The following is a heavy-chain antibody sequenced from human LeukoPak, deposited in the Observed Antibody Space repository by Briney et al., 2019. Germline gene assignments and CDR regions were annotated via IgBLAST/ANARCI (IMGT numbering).Heavy chain of an antibody. CDR3: ARIGYTSSFNEY. D-gene: IGHD2-15*01. V-gene: IGHV3-7*01. Sequence: GGALRLSCAASGFTSRRYWMSWVPQAPGKGLEWVANIKQDGSVIYYVDSVKGRFTISRDNAKNSLSLQMNSLRVEDTAVYYCARIGYTSSFNEYWGQGTRVTVSS. CDR1: GFTSRRYW. J-gene: IGHJ4*02. CDR2: IKQDGSVI.